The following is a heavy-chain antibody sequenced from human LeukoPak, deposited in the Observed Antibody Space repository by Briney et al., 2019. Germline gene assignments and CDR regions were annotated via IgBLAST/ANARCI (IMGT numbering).Heavy chain of an antibody. CDR2: ISGSGGST. CDR1: GFTFSNYA. V-gene: IGHV3-23*01. J-gene: IGHJ4*02. D-gene: IGHD3-3*01. Sequence: GGSLRLSCAASGFTFSNYAMSWVRQAPGKGLEWVSAISGSGGSTYYADSVKGRFTISRDNSKNTLYLQMNSLRAEDTAVYYCAKGQVLRFLEWSPFDYWGQGTLVTVSS. CDR3: AKGQVLRFLEWSPFDY.